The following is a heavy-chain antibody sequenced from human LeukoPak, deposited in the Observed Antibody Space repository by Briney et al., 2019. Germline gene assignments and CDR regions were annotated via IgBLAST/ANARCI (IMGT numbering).Heavy chain of an antibody. V-gene: IGHV4-59*01. D-gene: IGHD2-15*01. CDR3: ARLGRYCSGGSCSPLEP. Sequence: SETLSLTCTVSGGSIRSYYWSWIRQPPGKGLEWIGYIYYSGSTNYNPSLKSRVTISVDTSKNQFSLKLSSVTAADTAVYYCARLGRYCSGGSCSPLEPWGQGTLVTVSS. J-gene: IGHJ5*02. CDR1: GGSIRSYY. CDR2: IYYSGST.